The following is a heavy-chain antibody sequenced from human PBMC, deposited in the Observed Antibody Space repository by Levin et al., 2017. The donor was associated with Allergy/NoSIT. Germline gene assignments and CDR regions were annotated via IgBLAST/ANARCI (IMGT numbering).Heavy chain of an antibody. D-gene: IGHD3-22*01. CDR2: ISSSSSTI. CDR1: GFTFSAYS. V-gene: IGHV3-48*02. J-gene: IGHJ4*02. CDR3: ARDWGYYDSSGATGIDY. Sequence: GESLKISCAASGFTFSAYSMNWVRQAPGKGLEWVSYISSSSSTIYYADSLKGRFTISRDTATNSLFLQMNSLRDEDTAVYYCARDWGYYDSSGATGIDYWGQGNLVTVSS.